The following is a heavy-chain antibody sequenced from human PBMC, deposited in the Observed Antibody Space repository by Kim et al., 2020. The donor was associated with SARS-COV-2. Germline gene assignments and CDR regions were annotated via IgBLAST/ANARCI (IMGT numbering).Heavy chain of an antibody. Sequence: GGSLRLSCAVSGLTFSTTDMHWVRQAPGKGLEWIAYISRSGSAIVYAYAVKVRFNISRDEAKNSIFLQMNSLRDEDTAVYYCARDRTAFDYWGQGTLVTVSS. J-gene: IGHJ4*02. V-gene: IGHV3-48*02. CDR1: GLTFSTTD. D-gene: IGHD1-1*01. CDR3: ARDRTAFDY. CDR2: ISRSGSAI.